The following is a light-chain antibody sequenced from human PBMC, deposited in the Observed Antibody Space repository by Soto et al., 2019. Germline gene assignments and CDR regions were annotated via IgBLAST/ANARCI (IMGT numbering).Light chain of an antibody. CDR2: EVS. CDR1: SSEVGANNS. CDR3: SSYTTSNTGV. J-gene: IGLJ1*01. Sequence: QSALTQPASVSGSPGQSIAISCTGTSSEVGANNSVSWYQQHPGKAPKLMIYEVSNRPSGVSSRFSASKSGNTASLSIFGLQAEDEADYYCSSYTTSNTGVFGTGTKVTVL. V-gene: IGLV2-14*01.